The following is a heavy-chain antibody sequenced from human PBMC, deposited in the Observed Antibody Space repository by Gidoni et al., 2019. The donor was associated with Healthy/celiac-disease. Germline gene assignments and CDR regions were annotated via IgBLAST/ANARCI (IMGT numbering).Heavy chain of an antibody. J-gene: IGHJ4*02. V-gene: IGHV1-24*01. CDR2: FDPEDGET. CDR1: GYTLTELS. CDR3: ATPGLVNGGYDTPIDY. D-gene: IGHD5-12*01. Sequence: QVQLVQSGAEVKKPGASVKVSCKVSGYTLTELSMHWVRQAPGKGLEWMGGFDPEDGETIYAQKFQGRVTMTEDTSTDTAYMELSSLRSEDTAVYYCATPGLVNGGYDTPIDYWGQGTLVTVSS.